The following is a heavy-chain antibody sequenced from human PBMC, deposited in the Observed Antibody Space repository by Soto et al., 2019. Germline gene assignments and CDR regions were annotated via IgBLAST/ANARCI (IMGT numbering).Heavy chain of an antibody. CDR1: GGSINDYY. CDR3: ARDAIEYSSLEDP. Sequence: SETLSLTCTVSGGSINDYYWNWIRKPPGKGLEWLGYIYYSGSTNYSPALKSRVTISVDTSKNQFSLKVTSVTAADTAVYYCARDAIEYSSLEDPWGQGTLVTVSS. V-gene: IGHV4-59*01. CDR2: IYYSGST. D-gene: IGHD6-6*01. J-gene: IGHJ5*02.